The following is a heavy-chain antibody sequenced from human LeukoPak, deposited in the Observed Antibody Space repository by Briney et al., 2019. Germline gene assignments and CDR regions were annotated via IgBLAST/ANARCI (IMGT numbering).Heavy chain of an antibody. D-gene: IGHD3/OR15-3a*01. CDR2: SDPGDGKT. V-gene: IGHV1-24*01. Sequence: ASVKVSCKVSGYTLTELSIHWVRQPPGKGLEWKGGSDPGDGKTIFAQKFQGRVAMTEDTSTDTAYMELSSLRSEDTAIYYCSTLIFWGQGTMVIVSS. CDR3: STLIF. CDR1: GYTLTELS. J-gene: IGHJ3*01.